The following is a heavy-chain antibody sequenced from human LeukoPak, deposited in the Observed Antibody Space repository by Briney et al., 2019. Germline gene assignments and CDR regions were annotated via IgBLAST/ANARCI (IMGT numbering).Heavy chain of an antibody. CDR3: AKDQFGSGSYSLGGRDV. D-gene: IGHD3-10*01. J-gene: IGHJ6*02. CDR2: ISGDGGTI. CDR1: GFTFDDNA. V-gene: IGHV3-43*02. Sequence: GGSLRLSCAASGFTFDDNAMHWVRQAPGKGLEWVSLISGDGGTIYYADSVKGRFTISRDNSKNSLYLQMNSLRTEDTALYYCAKDQFGSGSYSLGGRDVWGQGTTVTVS.